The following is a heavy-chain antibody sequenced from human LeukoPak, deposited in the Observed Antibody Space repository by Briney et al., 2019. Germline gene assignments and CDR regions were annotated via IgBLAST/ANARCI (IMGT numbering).Heavy chain of an antibody. CDR1: GGSISSGGYY. V-gene: IGHV4-31*03. CDR2: IYYSGST. D-gene: IGHD1-14*01. CDR3: ASGGLSGEDY. J-gene: IGHJ4*02. Sequence: SQTLSLTCTVSGGSISSGGYYWSWIRQHPGKGLEWIGYIYYSGSTYYNPSLKSRVTISVDTSKNQFSLKLSSATAADTAVYYCASGGLSGEDYWGQGTLVTVSS.